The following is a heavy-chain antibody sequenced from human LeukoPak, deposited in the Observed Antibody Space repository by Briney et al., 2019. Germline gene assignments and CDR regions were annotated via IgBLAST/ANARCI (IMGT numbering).Heavy chain of an antibody. Sequence: ASVKVSCKASGYTFTRDYIHWVRQVFGQGLEWMGIINPSGGSATYAQKFQGRVTMTREMSTSTVYMELSSLKSEDTAVYYCARAQLWFGEVWSYYYYGMDVWGQGTTVTVSS. CDR3: ARAQLWFGEVWSYYYYGMDV. CDR1: GYTFTRDY. V-gene: IGHV1-46*01. CDR2: INPSGGSA. D-gene: IGHD3-10*01. J-gene: IGHJ6*02.